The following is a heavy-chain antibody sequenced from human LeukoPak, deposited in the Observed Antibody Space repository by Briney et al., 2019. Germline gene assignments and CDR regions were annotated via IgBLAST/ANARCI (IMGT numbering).Heavy chain of an antibody. D-gene: IGHD1-1*01. Sequence: AASVRLSCKASGYPFSDYYIHWGPQAPGKGLEWMGRIYAAEGETTYAESFEGGVTFIAHTSTDTISMEFSSLPLADRAVYFCARDHEERGPYLDLWGQGTQVIASS. CDR2: IYAAEGET. CDR3: ARDHEERGPYLDL. J-gene: IGHJ4*02. CDR1: GYPFSDYY. V-gene: IGHV1-69-2*01.